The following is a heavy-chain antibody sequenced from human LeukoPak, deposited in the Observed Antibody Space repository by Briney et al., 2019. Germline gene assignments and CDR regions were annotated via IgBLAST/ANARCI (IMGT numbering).Heavy chain of an antibody. CDR3: ARHPCGLVREAFFDP. J-gene: IGHJ5*02. CDR2: VCRNGDT. V-gene: IGHV4-38-2*01. Sequence: SETLSLTCAVSGDSISSDNCWGWIRQPPGKGLEWIGSVCRNGDTNYNPPLKSRVTISIDTSKNQFSLKLTSVTAADTAVYYCARHPCGLVREAFFDPWGQGTLVTVSS. CDR1: GDSISSDNC. D-gene: IGHD6-19*01.